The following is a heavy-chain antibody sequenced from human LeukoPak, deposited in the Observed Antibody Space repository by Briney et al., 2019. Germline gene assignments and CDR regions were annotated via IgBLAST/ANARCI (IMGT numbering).Heavy chain of an antibody. Sequence: GGSLRLSCAASGFTFSSYAMHWVRQAPGKGLEWVAVISYDGSNKYYADSVKGRFTISRDNSKNTLYLQMNSLRAEDTAVYYCANAPFDPWGQGTLVTVSS. CDR2: ISYDGSNK. J-gene: IGHJ5*02. CDR3: ANAPFDP. V-gene: IGHV3-30-3*01. CDR1: GFTFSSYA.